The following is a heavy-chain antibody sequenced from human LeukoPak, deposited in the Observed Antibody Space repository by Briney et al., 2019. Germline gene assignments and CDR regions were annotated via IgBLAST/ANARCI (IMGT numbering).Heavy chain of an antibody. CDR1: GFTFTSYS. CDR2: ISSSSSYI. Sequence: GGSLRLSCAASGFTFTSYSMNWVRQAPGKGLEWVSSISSSSSYIYYADSVKGRFTISRDNAKNSLYLQMNSLRAEDTAVYYCARDRWELPRFDYCGQGTLVTVSS. V-gene: IGHV3-21*01. CDR3: ARDRWELPRFDY. D-gene: IGHD1-26*01. J-gene: IGHJ4*02.